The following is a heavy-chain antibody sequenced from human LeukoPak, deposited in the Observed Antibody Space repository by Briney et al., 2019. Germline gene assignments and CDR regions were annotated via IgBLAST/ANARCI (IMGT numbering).Heavy chain of an antibody. J-gene: IGHJ4*02. CDR2: INAGNGNT. Sequence: AASVKVSCKASGYTFTTYAMHWVRQAPGQRLEWMGWINAGNGNTKYSQKFQARVTITRDTSASTAYMELSSLRSEDTAVYYCARDPIGSRWPYYFDYWGQGTLVTASS. V-gene: IGHV1-3*01. CDR3: ARDPIGSRWPYYFDY. D-gene: IGHD6-13*01. CDR1: GYTFTTYA.